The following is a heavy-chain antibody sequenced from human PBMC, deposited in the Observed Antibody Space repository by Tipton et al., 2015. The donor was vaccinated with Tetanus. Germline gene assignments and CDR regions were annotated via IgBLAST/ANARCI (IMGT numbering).Heavy chain of an antibody. CDR1: GYSFTSHW. Sequence: QLVQSGADVKKPGESLKISCKASGYSFTSHWIGWVRQMPGKGLEWMGMIFPDDSDTRYSPSVQGHVTFSVDKSTSTVYLQRSSLKASDTAMYFCARMYSTSSPFDHWGQGTLVAVSS. D-gene: IGHD6-6*01. V-gene: IGHV5-51*01. CDR3: ARMYSTSSPFDH. J-gene: IGHJ4*02. CDR2: IFPDDSDT.